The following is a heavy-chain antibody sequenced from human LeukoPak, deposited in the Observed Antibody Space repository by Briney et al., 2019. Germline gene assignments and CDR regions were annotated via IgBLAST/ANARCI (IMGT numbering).Heavy chain of an antibody. CDR2: IIPIFGTA. J-gene: IGHJ4*02. D-gene: IGHD2-15*01. CDR1: GGTFSSYA. V-gene: IGHV1-69*13. Sequence: GASVKVSCKASGGTFSSYAISWVRQAPGQGLEWMGGIIPIFGTANYAQKFQGRVTITADESTSTAYMELSSLRSEDTAVYYCARVLPGYCSGGSCSNSPFDYWGQGTLVTVSS. CDR3: ARVLPGYCSGGSCSNSPFDY.